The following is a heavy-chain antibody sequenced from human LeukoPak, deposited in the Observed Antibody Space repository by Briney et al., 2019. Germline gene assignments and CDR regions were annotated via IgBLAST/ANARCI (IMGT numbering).Heavy chain of an antibody. D-gene: IGHD3-3*01. J-gene: IGHJ4*02. Sequence: GGSLRLSCAASGLTFSSDWMSWVRQAPGKGREGVGRIKSKTDGGTTDYAAPVKGRFTISRDDSTNTLYLQMNSLKPEDTAVYYCTTAPHAEPIFGVVIHLDYWGQGTLVTVSS. CDR3: TTAPHAEPIFGVVIHLDY. V-gene: IGHV3-15*01. CDR1: GLTFSSDW. CDR2: IKSKTDGGTT.